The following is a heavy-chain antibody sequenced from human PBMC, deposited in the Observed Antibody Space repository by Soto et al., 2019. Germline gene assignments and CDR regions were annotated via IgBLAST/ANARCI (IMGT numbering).Heavy chain of an antibody. CDR2: IIPIFGTA. V-gene: IGHV1-69*13. CDR1: GGTFSSYA. J-gene: IGHJ6*02. CDR3: ARTARPTAPTDDGYYYYGMDV. Sequence: SVKVSCTASGGTFSSYAISWVRQAPGQGLEWMGGIIPIFGTANYAQKFQGRVTITADESTSTAYMELSSLRSEDTAVYYCARTARPTAPTDDGYYYYGMDVWGQGTTVTVSS. D-gene: IGHD4-17*01.